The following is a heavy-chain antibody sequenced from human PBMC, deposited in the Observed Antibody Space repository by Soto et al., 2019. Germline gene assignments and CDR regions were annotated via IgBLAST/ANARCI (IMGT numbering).Heavy chain of an antibody. Sequence: SVKVSCKASGGTFSSYAISWVLQAPGQGLEWMGGIIPIFGTANYAQRFQGRVTITADESTSTAYMELSSLRSEDTAVYYCARDRITMVRGVRTIYYYGMDVWGQGTTVTVSS. D-gene: IGHD3-10*01. CDR1: GGTFSSYA. J-gene: IGHJ6*02. V-gene: IGHV1-69*13. CDR3: ARDRITMVRGVRTIYYYGMDV. CDR2: IIPIFGTA.